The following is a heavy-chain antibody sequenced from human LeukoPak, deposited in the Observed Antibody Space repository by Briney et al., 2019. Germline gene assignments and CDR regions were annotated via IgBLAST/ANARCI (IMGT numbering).Heavy chain of an antibody. V-gene: IGHV3-48*02. Sequence: GGSLRLSCAASGFTFSFYSMNWVRQAPGKGLEWVSYISSSSSTIYYADSVKGRFTISRDNAKKSLHLQMNSLRDEDTAVYYCASEGGNYWGQGTLVIVSS. D-gene: IGHD3-16*01. J-gene: IGHJ4*02. CDR3: ASEGGNY. CDR2: ISSSSSTI. CDR1: GFTFSFYS.